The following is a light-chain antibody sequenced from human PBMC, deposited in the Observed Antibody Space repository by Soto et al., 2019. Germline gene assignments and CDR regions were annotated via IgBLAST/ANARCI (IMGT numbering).Light chain of an antibody. V-gene: IGKV3-15*01. J-gene: IGKJ4*01. CDR1: QSVSNN. Sequence: EIVLTQSPATLSLSPGERATLSCRASQSVSNNLAWYQQKAGQAPRLLIYGASSRATGIPARFSGSGSGTEFTLTISSLQSEDFAIYYCQQYSDWPPLTFGGGTKVDIK. CDR2: GAS. CDR3: QQYSDWPPLT.